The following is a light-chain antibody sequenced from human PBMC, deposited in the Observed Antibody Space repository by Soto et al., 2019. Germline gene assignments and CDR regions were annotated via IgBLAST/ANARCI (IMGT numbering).Light chain of an antibody. J-gene: IGKJ1*01. CDR3: QEYFQWPPGM. Sequence: EIVVTQSPATLSASPGERVTLTCRASQFVSTRLAWYQQRPGQVPRLLIYDAYTRALGISARFSGGGSGTEFTLTISSLKSEDFALYYCQEYFQWPPGMFGPGTKVDIK. V-gene: IGKV3-15*01. CDR1: QFVSTR. CDR2: DAY.